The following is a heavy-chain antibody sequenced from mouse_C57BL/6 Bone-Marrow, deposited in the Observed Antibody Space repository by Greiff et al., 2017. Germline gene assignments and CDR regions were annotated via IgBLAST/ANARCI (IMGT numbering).Heavy chain of an antibody. CDR2: IYPYNGVS. V-gene: IGHV1-31*01. CDR1: GYSFTGYY. J-gene: IGHJ4*01. CDR3: AKDSSYPWYAMDY. D-gene: IGHD1-1*01. Sequence: EVQGVESGPELVKPGASVKISCKASGYSFTGYYMHWVKQSHGNILDWIGYIYPYNGVSSYNQKFKGKATLTVDKSSSTAYMELRSLTSEDSAVYYCAKDSSYPWYAMDYWGQGTSVTVSS.